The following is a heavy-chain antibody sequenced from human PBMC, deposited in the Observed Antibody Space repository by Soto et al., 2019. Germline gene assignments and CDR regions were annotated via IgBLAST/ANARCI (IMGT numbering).Heavy chain of an antibody. CDR2: IYTGGST. D-gene: IGHD3-10*01. Sequence: GGSLRLSCAASGFTVSRNYVSWVRQAPGKGLEWVSVIYTGGSTHFADSVKGRFSGSRDNSKNTVYLQMNSLRAEDTAVYYCARDSGPYYWYFDLWGRGTLVTVSS. CDR3: ARDSGPYYWYFDL. V-gene: IGHV3-66*01. CDR1: GFTVSRNY. J-gene: IGHJ2*01.